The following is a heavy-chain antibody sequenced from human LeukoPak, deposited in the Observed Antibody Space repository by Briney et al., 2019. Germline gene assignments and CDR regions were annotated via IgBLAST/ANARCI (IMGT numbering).Heavy chain of an antibody. CDR3: ARTIAAAGTSYFDY. D-gene: IGHD6-13*01. Sequence: ASVKVSCKASGYTFTGYYMHWVRQAPGQGLEWMGWINPNSGGTNYAQKFQGRVTMTRDTSISTAYMELSRLRSDDTAVYYCARTIAAAGTSYFDYWGQGTLVTVSS. CDR2: INPNSGGT. J-gene: IGHJ4*02. CDR1: GYTFTGYY. V-gene: IGHV1-2*02.